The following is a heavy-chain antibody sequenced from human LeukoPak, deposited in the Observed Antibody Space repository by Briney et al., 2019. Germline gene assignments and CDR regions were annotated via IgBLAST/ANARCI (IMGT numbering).Heavy chain of an antibody. V-gene: IGHV3-48*02. D-gene: IGHD3-16*01. Sequence: GGSLRLSRAASGFTFTSYNMNLGRQAPGEGLEWVSYISSSSSTKHYAVSVKGRFTISRDNANNSLYLQMNFLRDDDTAVYFCATGELGGASWGQGTLVTVSS. CDR2: ISSSSSTK. CDR3: ATGELGGAS. CDR1: GFTFTSYN. J-gene: IGHJ5*02.